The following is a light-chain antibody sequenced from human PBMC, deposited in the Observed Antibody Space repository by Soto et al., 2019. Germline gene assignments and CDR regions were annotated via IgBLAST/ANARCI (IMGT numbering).Light chain of an antibody. J-gene: IGKJ4*01. Sequence: ETVLTQSPATLSLSPGERATLSCRASQSISTYLAWYQQKPGQAPRLLIYDAVNRATGIPARFSGSGSGTDFTLIIDSLAPEDFAVYYCQQRINWPLTFGGGTKVDI. CDR1: QSISTY. CDR3: QQRINWPLT. CDR2: DAV. V-gene: IGKV3-11*01.